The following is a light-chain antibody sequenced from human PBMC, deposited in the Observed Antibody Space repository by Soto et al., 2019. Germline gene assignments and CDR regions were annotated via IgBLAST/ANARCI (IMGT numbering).Light chain of an antibody. CDR1: SSDVGSYNF. Sequence: QSALTQPRSVSGSPGQSVTISCTGTSSDVGSYNFVSWYQQHPGRAPKVMIYDVSKRPSGVPDRFSGSKSGNTASLTISGLQAEDEADYYCCSYAGSYNLVFGGGTKLT. J-gene: IGLJ2*01. V-gene: IGLV2-11*01. CDR2: DVS. CDR3: CSYAGSYNLV.